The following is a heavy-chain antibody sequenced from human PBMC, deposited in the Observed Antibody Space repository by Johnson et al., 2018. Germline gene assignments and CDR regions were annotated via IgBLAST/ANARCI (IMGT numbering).Heavy chain of an antibody. J-gene: IGHJ1*01. V-gene: IGHV3-74*01. CDR1: GFTFSSYW. Sequence: VQLQESGGGLVQXGGSXRLXCAASGFTFSSYWMHWVRQAPGKGLVWVSRINSDGSSTSYADCVKGRFTISRDNAKNTLYLQMHSLRAEDTALYYCARVGVHYYDSSGYCLQHWGQGTLVTVSS. CDR3: ARVGVHYYDSSGYCLQH. D-gene: IGHD3-22*01. CDR2: INSDGSST.